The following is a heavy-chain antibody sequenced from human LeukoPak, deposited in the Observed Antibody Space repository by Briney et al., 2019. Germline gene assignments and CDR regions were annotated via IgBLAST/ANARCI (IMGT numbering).Heavy chain of an antibody. CDR3: ARGFHESSYTGFDF. Sequence: SETLSLTCDVSGVSITTNNWWSWVRQPPGKGLECIGQIYHSGSTTYNPSLKSRLTLSVDKSKNQFSLKLTSVTAADTAVYYCARGFHESSYTGFDFWGQGIMVTVSS. D-gene: IGHD2-2*02. J-gene: IGHJ3*01. CDR1: GVSITTNNW. V-gene: IGHV4-4*02. CDR2: IYHSGST.